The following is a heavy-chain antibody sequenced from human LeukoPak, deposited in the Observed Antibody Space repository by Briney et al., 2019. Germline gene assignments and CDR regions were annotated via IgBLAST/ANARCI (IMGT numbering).Heavy chain of an antibody. CDR2: ISTSGSDT. J-gene: IGHJ4*02. D-gene: IGHD3-10*01. Sequence: PGGSLRLSCAASGFTFSNSPMTWVRQAPGKGLEWVAAISTSGSDTIYTDSVKGRFTISRGNSKNTLYLQMNSLRAEDTAVYYCAKDPYYYGSGSYFDYWGQGTLVTVSS. CDR1: GFTFSNSP. V-gene: IGHV3-23*01. CDR3: AKDPYYYGSGSYFDY.